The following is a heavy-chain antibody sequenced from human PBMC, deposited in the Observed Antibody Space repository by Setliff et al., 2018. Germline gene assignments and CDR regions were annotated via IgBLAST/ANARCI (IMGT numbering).Heavy chain of an antibody. CDR2: VYYSGTA. CDR3: ARGGTYRYFDY. V-gene: IGHV4-59*01. CDR1: GDSISGTYY. Sequence: LSLICNVSGDSISGTYYWSWIRQPPGKGLEFIGYVYYSGTANYDPSLKSRVTMSVDTSKNQFSLKLRSVIAADTAVYYCARGGTYRYFDYWGQGTLVTVSS. J-gene: IGHJ4*02.